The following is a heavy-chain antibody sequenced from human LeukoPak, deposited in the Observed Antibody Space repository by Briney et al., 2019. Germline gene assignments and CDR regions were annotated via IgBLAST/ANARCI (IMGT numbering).Heavy chain of an antibody. D-gene: IGHD4-17*01. V-gene: IGHV4-61*10. J-gene: IGHJ6*03. CDR3: ARVRANYYYYMDV. CDR1: DGSISSALYY. Sequence: SQTLSLTCTVSDGSISSALYYWSWIRQPAGKGLEWIGYIYYSGSTNYNPSLKSRVTISVDTSKNQFSLKLSSVTAADTAVYYCARVRANYYYYMDVWGKGTTVTVSS. CDR2: IYYSGST.